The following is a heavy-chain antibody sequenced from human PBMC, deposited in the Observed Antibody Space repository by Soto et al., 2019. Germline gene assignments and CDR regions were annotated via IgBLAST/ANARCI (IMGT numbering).Heavy chain of an antibody. CDR3: ARGGGTTVAVVKGFDS. D-gene: IGHD2-15*01. V-gene: IGHV3-74*01. CDR1: GFTFNNYW. J-gene: IGHJ4*02. Sequence: GGSLRLSCAASGFTFNNYWMHWVRQAPGKGLVWVSRISSDGSSTTYADSVKGRFTISRDNAKNTLYLQMNSLRAEDTAVYYCARGGGTTVAVVKGFDSWVQGTLVTVSS. CDR2: ISSDGSST.